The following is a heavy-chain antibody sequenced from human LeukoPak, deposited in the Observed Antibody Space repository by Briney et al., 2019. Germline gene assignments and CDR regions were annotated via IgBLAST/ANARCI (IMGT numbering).Heavy chain of an antibody. J-gene: IGHJ4*02. CDR2: ISYDGSNK. Sequence: GGSLRLSCAASGFTFSSYAMHWVRQAPGKGLEWVAVISYDGSNKYYADSVKGRFTISRDNSKNTLYLQMNSLRAEDTAVYYCARDLEYSSSWYSYYFDYWGQGTLVTVSS. D-gene: IGHD6-13*01. CDR1: GFTFSSYA. V-gene: IGHV3-30-3*01. CDR3: ARDLEYSSSWYSYYFDY.